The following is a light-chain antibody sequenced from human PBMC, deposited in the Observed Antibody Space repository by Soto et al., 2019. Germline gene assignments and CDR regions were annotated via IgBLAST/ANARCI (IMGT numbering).Light chain of an antibody. J-gene: IGLJ1*01. CDR2: DDR. CDR3: QVWDISSDPNYV. CDR1: NIGSKS. Sequence: SSELTQPPSVSVAPGQTASITCGGNNIGSKSVHWYQQKPGQAPVLVVFDDRDRPSGVPDRFSGSNSGHTATLTISRVEAVDEADYYCQVWDISSDPNYVFGTGTKLTVL. V-gene: IGLV3-21*02.